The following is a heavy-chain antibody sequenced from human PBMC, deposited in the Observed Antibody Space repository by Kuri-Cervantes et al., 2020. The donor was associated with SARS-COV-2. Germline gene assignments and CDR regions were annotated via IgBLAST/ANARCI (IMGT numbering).Heavy chain of an antibody. D-gene: IGHD4-17*01. Sequence: GVLKISCATSGFTFSTYSMNWVRQAPGKGLEWVSYISGSSSRIYYADSVKGRFTISRDYAKNSVYLQMKSLRAEDTAVYYCARDEDYAFDYWGQGTLVTVSS. CDR2: ISGSSSRI. CDR1: GFTFSTYS. V-gene: IGHV3-48*01. CDR3: ARDEDYAFDY. J-gene: IGHJ4*02.